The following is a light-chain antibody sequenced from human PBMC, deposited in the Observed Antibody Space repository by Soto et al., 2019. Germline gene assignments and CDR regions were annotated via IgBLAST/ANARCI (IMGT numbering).Light chain of an antibody. J-gene: IGKJ1*01. CDR2: KAS. CDR3: QHYNSYSEA. Sequence: IQITQSTSTLSGSVGDRVTITCRANQTISSWLAWYQQKPGKAPKLLIYKASTLKSGVPSRFSGSGSGTEFTLTISSLQPDDFATYYCQHYNSYSEAFGQGTKVDIK. CDR1: QTISSW. V-gene: IGKV1-5*03.